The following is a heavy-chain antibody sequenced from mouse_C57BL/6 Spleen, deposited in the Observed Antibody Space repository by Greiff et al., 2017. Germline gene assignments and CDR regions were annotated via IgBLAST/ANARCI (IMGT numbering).Heavy chain of an antibody. Sequence: VMLVESGPELVKPGASVKISCKASGYAFSSSWMNWVKQRPGKGLEWIGRIYPGDGDTNYNGKFKGKATLTADKSSSTAYMQLSSLTSEDSAVYFCARDGYYGYFDVWGTGTTVTVSS. D-gene: IGHD2-3*01. CDR1: GYAFSSSW. J-gene: IGHJ1*03. CDR2: IYPGDGDT. CDR3: ARDGYYGYFDV. V-gene: IGHV1-82*01.